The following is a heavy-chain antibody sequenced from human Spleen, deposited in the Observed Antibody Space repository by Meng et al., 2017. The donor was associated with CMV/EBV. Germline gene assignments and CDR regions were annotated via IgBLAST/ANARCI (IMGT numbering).Heavy chain of an antibody. CDR2: INHSGST. D-gene: IGHD3-22*01. V-gene: IGHV4-34*01. CDR1: GGSFSGYY. J-gene: IGHJ4*02. Sequence: LRLSCAVYGGSFSGYYWSWIRQPPGKGLEWIGEINHSGSTNYNPSLKSRVTISLDESKNEFSLKLTSVTAADTAVYYCARNGHYSLDYWSLGTLVTVSS. CDR3: ARNGHYSLDY.